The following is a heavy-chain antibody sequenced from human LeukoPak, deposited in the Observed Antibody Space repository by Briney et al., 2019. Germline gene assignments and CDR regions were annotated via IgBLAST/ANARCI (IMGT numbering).Heavy chain of an antibody. V-gene: IGHV3-23*01. J-gene: IGHJ4*02. CDR1: GFTFSRYA. Sequence: GGSLRLSCAASGFTFSRYAMSWVRQAPGKGLEGVSAISDSGGSTYYADSVKGRFTISRDNPKNTLYLQMNSQRAEDTAVYYCAKDLTTLTTSFDYWGQGTLVTVSS. CDR2: ISDSGGST. D-gene: IGHD4-17*01. CDR3: AKDLTTLTTSFDY.